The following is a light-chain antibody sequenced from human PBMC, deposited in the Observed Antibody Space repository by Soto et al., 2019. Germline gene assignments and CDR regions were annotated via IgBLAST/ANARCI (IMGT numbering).Light chain of an antibody. CDR2: GAS. V-gene: IGKV3-20*01. CDR3: QQYGSSPLYT. J-gene: IGKJ2*01. CDR1: QSVSSSY. Sequence: EIVLTQSPGTLSLSPGERATLSCRASQSVSSSYLAWYQQKPGQAPRLLIYGASSRATGIPDRFSGSGSGTDFTLTISRLEPEDFAVYYCQQYGSSPLYTFGQGTEVEIK.